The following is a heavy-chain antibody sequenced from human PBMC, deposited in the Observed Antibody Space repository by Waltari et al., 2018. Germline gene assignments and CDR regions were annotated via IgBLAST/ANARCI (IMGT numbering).Heavy chain of an antibody. CDR3: ATGRLTTYNWFDP. D-gene: IGHD4-4*01. Sequence: EVQLVQSGAEVKKPGATVKISCKVSGYTFTDYYMHWVQQAPGNGLEWMGLADPGDGETIYAEKFQGRVPITADTSTDTAYMELSSLRSEDTAVYYGATGRLTTYNWFDPWGQGTLVTVSS. J-gene: IGHJ5*02. CDR1: GYTFTDYY. CDR2: ADPGDGET. V-gene: IGHV1-69-2*01.